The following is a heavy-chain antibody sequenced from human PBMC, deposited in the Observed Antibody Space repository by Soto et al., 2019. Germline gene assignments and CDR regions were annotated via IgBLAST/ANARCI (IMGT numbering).Heavy chain of an antibody. CDR1: GGSMDTYY. CDR2: IYSSGST. J-gene: IGHJ4*02. Sequence: SETLSLTCTVPGGSMDTYYWTWIRQPPGKGLEWIGYIYSSGSTNYNPSLKSRVTISVDTSKNQFFLNLRSVTAADTATYYCARARYNWNFWGQGALVTVSS. CDR3: ARARYNWNF. D-gene: IGHD1-20*01. V-gene: IGHV4-59*01.